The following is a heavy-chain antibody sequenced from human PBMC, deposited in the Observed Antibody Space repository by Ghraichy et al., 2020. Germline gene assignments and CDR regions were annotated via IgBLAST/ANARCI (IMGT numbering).Heavy chain of an antibody. CDR2: ISWNSGSI. D-gene: IGHD3-16*02. J-gene: IGHJ4*02. V-gene: IGHV3-9*01. Sequence: GGSLRLSCAASGFTFDDYAMHWVRQAPGKGLEWVSGISWNSGSIGYADSVKGRFTISRDNAKNSLYLQMNSLKAEDTALYYCAKERQLPSNYDYVWGSYRYYFDYWGQGTLVTVSS. CDR3: AKERQLPSNYDYVWGSYRYYFDY. CDR1: GFTFDDYA.